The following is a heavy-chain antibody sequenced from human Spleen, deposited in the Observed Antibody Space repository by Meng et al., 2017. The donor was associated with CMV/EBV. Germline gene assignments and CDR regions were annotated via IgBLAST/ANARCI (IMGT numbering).Heavy chain of an antibody. J-gene: IGHJ6*02. V-gene: IGHV3-11*01. CDR2: ISSSGSTI. CDR1: DYY. CDR3: ARGDKEGAGTEDYYYYGMDV. Sequence: DYYLSWIRQAPGKGLEWVSYISSSGSTIYYADSVKGRFTISRDNAKNSLYLQMNSLRAEDTAVYYCARGDKEGAGTEDYYYYGMDVWGQGTTVTVSS. D-gene: IGHD1-7*01.